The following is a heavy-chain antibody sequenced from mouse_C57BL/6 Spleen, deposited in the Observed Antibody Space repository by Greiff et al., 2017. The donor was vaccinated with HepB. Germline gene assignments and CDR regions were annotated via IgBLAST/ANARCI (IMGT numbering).Heavy chain of an antibody. J-gene: IGHJ4*01. CDR1: GFSLTSYG. Sequence: VQRVESGPGLVAPSQSLSITCTVSGFSLTSYGVHWVRQPPGKGLEWLVVIWSDGSTTYNSAPKSRPSISKDNSKSQVFLKMNSLQTDDTAMYYCARLGTTAYAMDYWGQGTSVTVSS. D-gene: IGHD1-2*01. V-gene: IGHV2-6*03. CDR3: ARLGTTAYAMDY. CDR2: IWSDGST.